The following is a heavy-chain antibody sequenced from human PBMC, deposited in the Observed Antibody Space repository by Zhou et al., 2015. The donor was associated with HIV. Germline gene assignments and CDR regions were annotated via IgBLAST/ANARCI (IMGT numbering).Heavy chain of an antibody. Sequence: LVQSGTEVRKPGSSVKVSCKASGGTFSGSDLSWVRQGPWTRALSGWDGITPMFDIHTYAEKFRARLNITVDRHTSAAYMELSSLTSEDTAVYYCARAERSPRIGAFDIWGQGTMVTVSS. V-gene: IGHV1-69*17. J-gene: IGHJ3*02. D-gene: IGHD2-15*01. CDR1: GGTFSGSD. CDR2: ITPMFDIH. CDR3: ARAERSPRIGAFDI.